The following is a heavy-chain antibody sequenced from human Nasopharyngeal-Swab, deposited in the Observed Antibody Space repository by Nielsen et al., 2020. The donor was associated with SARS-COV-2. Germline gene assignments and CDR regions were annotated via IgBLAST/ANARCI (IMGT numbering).Heavy chain of an antibody. CDR2: INSDGSST. CDR1: GFTFSSYW. Sequence: GGSLRLSCAASGFTFSSYWMHWVRQAPGKGLVWVSRINSDGSSTSYADSVKGRFTISRDNAKNTLYLQMNSLRAEDTAVSYCARAPYYGSGSYYYPAYNWFDPWGQGTLVTVSS. V-gene: IGHV3-74*01. CDR3: ARAPYYGSGSYYYPAYNWFDP. J-gene: IGHJ5*02. D-gene: IGHD3-10*01.